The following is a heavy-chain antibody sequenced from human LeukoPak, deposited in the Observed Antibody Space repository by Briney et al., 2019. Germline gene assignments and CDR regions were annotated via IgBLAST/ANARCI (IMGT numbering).Heavy chain of an antibody. J-gene: IGHJ3*02. CDR2: ISRGGSTT. V-gene: IGHV3-11*01. Sequence: GGSLRLSCAASGFTFSDYYMSWIRQAPGKGLEWDSYISRGGSTTYYADSVKGRFTISRDNAKNSLFLQMNSLRAEDTAVYYCVRGVSISSSWYNDIWGQGTMVTVSS. CDR1: GFTFSDYY. CDR3: VRGVSISSSWYNDI. D-gene: IGHD6-13*01.